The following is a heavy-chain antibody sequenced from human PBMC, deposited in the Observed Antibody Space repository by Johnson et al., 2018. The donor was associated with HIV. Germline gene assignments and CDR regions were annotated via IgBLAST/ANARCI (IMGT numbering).Heavy chain of an antibody. Sequence: VQLVESGGGVVQPGGSLRLSCAASGFTFSSYAMHWVRQAPGKGLEWVSVINSGGTTYYADSVKGRFTISRDNSKNTLYLQMNSLRAEDTALYYCARGTSAFDIWGQGTMVTVSS. D-gene: IGHD2-2*01. V-gene: IGHV3-66*01. CDR3: ARGTSAFDI. CDR2: INSGGTT. J-gene: IGHJ3*02. CDR1: GFTFSSYA.